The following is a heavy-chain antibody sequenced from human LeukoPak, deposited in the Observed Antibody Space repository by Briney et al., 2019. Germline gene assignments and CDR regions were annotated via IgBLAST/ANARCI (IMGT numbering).Heavy chain of an antibody. D-gene: IGHD3-3*01. J-gene: IGHJ4*02. CDR2: ISAYNGNT. CDR1: GYTFTSYG. V-gene: IGHV1-18*01. CDR3: ARSTIFGVSGY. Sequence: ASVKVSCKASGYTFTSYGISWVRQAPGQGLEWMGWISAYNGNTNYAQKLQGRVTMATDTSTSTAYMGLRSLRSDDTAVYYCARSTIFGVSGYWGQGTLVTVSS.